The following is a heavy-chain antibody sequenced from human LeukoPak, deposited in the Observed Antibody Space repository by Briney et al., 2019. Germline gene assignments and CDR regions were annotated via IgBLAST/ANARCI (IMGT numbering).Heavy chain of an antibody. Sequence: SQTLSLTCTVSGASVSSGNYYWTWIRQPAGKRLEWIGRIYTSGSTNYNPSLKSRVTISIDASKNQFSLRLSSVTAADTAVYYCTQGGELMNYWGQGTLVTVSS. CDR3: TQGGELMNY. V-gene: IGHV4-61*02. CDR1: GASVSSGNYY. J-gene: IGHJ4*02. D-gene: IGHD1-26*01. CDR2: IYTSGST.